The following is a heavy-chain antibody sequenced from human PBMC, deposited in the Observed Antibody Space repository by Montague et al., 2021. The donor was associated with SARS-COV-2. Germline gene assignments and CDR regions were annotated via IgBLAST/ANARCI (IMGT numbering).Heavy chain of an antibody. Sequence: ETLSLTCTVSGGSISRYYWNWIRQPPGKGLEWIAYIYYSGSTNYNPSLKSRVTISVDTSKNQSSLKLSSVTAADTAVYYCARSRENYNILTGYPYYFDYWGQGTLVTVSS. CDR2: IYYSGST. D-gene: IGHD3-9*01. J-gene: IGHJ4*02. CDR1: GGSISRYY. V-gene: IGHV4-59*01. CDR3: ARSRENYNILTGYPYYFDY.